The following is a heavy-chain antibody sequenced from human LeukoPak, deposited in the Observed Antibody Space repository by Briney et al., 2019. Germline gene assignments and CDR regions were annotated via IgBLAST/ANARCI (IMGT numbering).Heavy chain of an antibody. CDR1: GFTFSSYG. V-gene: IGHV3-30*18. Sequence: GGSLRLSCAASGFTFSSYGMHWVRQAPGKGLEWVAVISYDGSNEYYADSVKGRFTISRDNSKNTLYLQMNSLRAEDTAVYYCAKDQAYYYDSSGYRPDYWGQGTLVTVSS. CDR3: AKDQAYYYDSSGYRPDY. J-gene: IGHJ4*02. CDR2: ISYDGSNE. D-gene: IGHD3-22*01.